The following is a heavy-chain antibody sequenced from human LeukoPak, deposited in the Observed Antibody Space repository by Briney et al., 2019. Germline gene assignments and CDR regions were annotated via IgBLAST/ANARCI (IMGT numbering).Heavy chain of an antibody. D-gene: IGHD6-13*01. J-gene: IGHJ3*02. Sequence: MPGGSLRLSCAASGFTFSSYSMNWVRQAPGKGLEWVSSISSSSSYIYYADSVKGRFTISRDNAKNSLYLQMNSLRAEDTAVYYCARDISSSWWGGAFDIWGQGTMVTVSS. V-gene: IGHV3-21*01. CDR2: ISSSSSYI. CDR1: GFTFSSYS. CDR3: ARDISSSWWGGAFDI.